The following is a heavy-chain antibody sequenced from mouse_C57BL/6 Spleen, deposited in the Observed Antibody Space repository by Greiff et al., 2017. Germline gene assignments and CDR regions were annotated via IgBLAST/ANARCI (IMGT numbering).Heavy chain of an antibody. V-gene: IGHV1-64*01. J-gene: IGHJ4*01. CDR1: GYTFTSYW. CDR3: AKDGYNYGMDD. CDR2: IHPNSGST. D-gene: IGHD2-3*01. Sequence: QVQLKQPGAELVKPGASVKLSCKASGYTFTSYWMHWVKQRPGQGLEWIGMIHPNSGSTNYNEKFKSKATLTVDKSSSTAYMQLSSLTSEDSAVYYCAKDGYNYGMDDWGQGTSVTVSA.